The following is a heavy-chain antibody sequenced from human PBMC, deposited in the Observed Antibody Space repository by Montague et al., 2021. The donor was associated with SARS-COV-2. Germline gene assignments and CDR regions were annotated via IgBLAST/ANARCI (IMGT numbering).Heavy chain of an antibody. J-gene: IGHJ5*02. CDR1: GGSISSYY. Sequence: SETLSLTCSVSGGSISSYYWSWTRQSPGKGLEWIGYIFHSGITDCNPSLKSRVTISVDMSKNQFSLQLNSVTAADSAVYYCARTEYNWNDWFDPWGQGTLVTVSS. V-gene: IGHV4-59*13. CDR2: IFHSGIT. D-gene: IGHD1-20*01. CDR3: ARTEYNWNDWFDP.